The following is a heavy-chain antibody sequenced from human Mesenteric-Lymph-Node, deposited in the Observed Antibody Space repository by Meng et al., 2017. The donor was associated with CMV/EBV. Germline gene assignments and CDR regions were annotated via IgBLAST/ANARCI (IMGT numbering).Heavy chain of an antibody. V-gene: IGHV3-21*01. CDR2: ISSSSSYI. Sequence: GFTFSSYSMNWVRQAPGKGLEWVSSISSSSSYIYYADSVKGRFTISRDNAKNSLYLQMNSLRAEDTAVYYCARDSIVVVPAANAFDIWGQGTMVTVSS. CDR1: GFTFSSYS. J-gene: IGHJ3*02. D-gene: IGHD2-2*01. CDR3: ARDSIVVVPAANAFDI.